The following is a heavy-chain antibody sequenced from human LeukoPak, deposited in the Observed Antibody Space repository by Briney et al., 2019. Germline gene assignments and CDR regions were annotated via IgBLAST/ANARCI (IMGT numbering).Heavy chain of an antibody. J-gene: IGHJ4*02. CDR1: GGSISSSSYY. CDR2: IYYSGST. CDR3: ARVRDFWSGRALDY. V-gene: IGHV4-39*07. Sequence: PSETLSLTCTVSGGSISSSSYYWGWIRQPPGKGLEWIGSIYYSGSTNYNPSLKSRVTMSVDTSKNQFSLKLSSVTAADTAVYYCARVRDFWSGRALDYWGQGTLVTVSS. D-gene: IGHD3-3*01.